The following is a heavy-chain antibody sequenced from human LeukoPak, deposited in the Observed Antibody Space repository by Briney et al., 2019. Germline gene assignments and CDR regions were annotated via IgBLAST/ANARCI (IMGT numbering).Heavy chain of an antibody. CDR1: GGTFRSNP. J-gene: IGHJ4*02. V-gene: IGHV1-69*06. CDR2: IIPIFGTT. Sequence: GASVKVSCKASGGTFRSNPVSWVRQAPGQGLEWMGQIIPIFGTTNYAQKFQGRLTLTADKSTGTAYMELYSLTSDDTAVYYCAKGEWGTSPFYFDYWGQGTLVTVSS. CDR3: AKGEWGTSPFYFDY. D-gene: IGHD3-16*01.